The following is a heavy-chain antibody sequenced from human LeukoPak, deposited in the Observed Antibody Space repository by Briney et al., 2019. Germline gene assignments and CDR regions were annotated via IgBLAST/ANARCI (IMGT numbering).Heavy chain of an antibody. J-gene: IGHJ4*02. D-gene: IGHD6-13*01. V-gene: IGHV3-11*04. CDR2: ISSSGSTI. CDR3: ARGSVQQQLTLDY. CDR1: GFAFSDYY. Sequence: GGSLRLSCAASGFAFSDYYMSWIRQAPGKGLEWVSYISSSGSTIYYADSVKGRFTISRNNAKNSLYLQMNSLRAEDTAVYYCARGSVQQQLTLDYWGQGTLVTVSS.